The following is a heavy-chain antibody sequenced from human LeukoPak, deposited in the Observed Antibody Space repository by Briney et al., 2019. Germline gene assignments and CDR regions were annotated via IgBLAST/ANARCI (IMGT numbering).Heavy chain of an antibody. CDR3: ARASIVGALGWFDP. CDR2: ISAYNGNT. CDR1: GYTFTSYG. J-gene: IGHJ5*02. Sequence: ASVKVSCKASGYTFTSYGISWVRQAPGQGLEWMGWISAYNGNTSYAQKLQGRVTMTTDTSTSTAYMELRSLRSDDTAVYYCARASIVGALGWFDPWGQGTLVTVSS. D-gene: IGHD1-26*01. V-gene: IGHV1-18*01.